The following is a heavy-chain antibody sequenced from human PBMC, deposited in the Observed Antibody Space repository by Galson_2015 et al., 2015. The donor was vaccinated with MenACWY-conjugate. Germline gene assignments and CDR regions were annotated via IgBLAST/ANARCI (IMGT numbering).Heavy chain of an antibody. CDR1: GYTFTDLS. CDR3: AAERRQVRRGWLPY. V-gene: IGHV1-24*01. Sequence: SVKVSCKASGYTFTDLSMYWVRQAPGKGLEWMGGLNHGDGKTIYAQSVQGRVTMTEDTSTDTAYMEMNSLRSEDTAVYYCAAERRQVRRGWLPYWGQGTLVTVSS. J-gene: IGHJ4*02. D-gene: IGHD5-18*01. CDR2: LNHGDGKT.